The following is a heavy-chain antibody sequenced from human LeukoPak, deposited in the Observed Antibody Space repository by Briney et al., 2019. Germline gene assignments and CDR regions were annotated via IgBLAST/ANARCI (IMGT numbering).Heavy chain of an antibody. CDR3: ARDIVRYFDY. CDR2: ISGSGDII. CDR1: GFTFSAYP. J-gene: IGHJ4*02. Sequence: PGGSQRLSGTASGFTFSAYPMTWVRQAPGKGLEWVSYISGSGDIIYYADSVKGRFTISRDNAKNSLYLQMNSLRAEDTAVYYCARDIVRYFDYWGQGTLVTVSS. V-gene: IGHV3-48*04. D-gene: IGHD1-26*01.